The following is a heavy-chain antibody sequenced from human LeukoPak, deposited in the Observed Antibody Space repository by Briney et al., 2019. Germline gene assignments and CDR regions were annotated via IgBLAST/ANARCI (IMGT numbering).Heavy chain of an antibody. J-gene: IGHJ4*02. Sequence: GGSLRLSCAASGFTFSSYSMNWVRQAPGKGLEWVSSISSSRSYIYYADSVKGLFTICRDHAKNSLYLQMNSLRAEDTAVYYCASNRVHFDYWGQGTLVTVYS. CDR2: ISSSRSYI. V-gene: IGHV3-21*04. CDR3: ASNRVHFDY. D-gene: IGHD3-10*01. CDR1: GFTFSSYS.